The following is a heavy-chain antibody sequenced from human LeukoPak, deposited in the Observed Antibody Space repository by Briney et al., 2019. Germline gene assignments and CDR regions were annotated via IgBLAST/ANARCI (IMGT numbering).Heavy chain of an antibody. CDR1: GGSISSGGYY. CDR2: INHSGST. V-gene: IGHV4-39*07. Sequence: SETLSLTCTVSGGSISSGGYYWSWIRQPPGKGLEWIGEINHSGSTNYNPSLKSRVTISVDTSKNQFSLKLSSVTAADTAVYYCARARPYILTGRRYSNWFDPWGQGTLVTVSS. J-gene: IGHJ5*02. D-gene: IGHD3-9*01. CDR3: ARARPYILTGRRYSNWFDP.